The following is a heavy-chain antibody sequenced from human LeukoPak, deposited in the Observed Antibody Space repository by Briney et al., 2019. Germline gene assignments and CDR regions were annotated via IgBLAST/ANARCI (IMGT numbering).Heavy chain of an antibody. CDR1: GFTFSSYA. CDR2: ISGSGGST. CDR3: AKCGWSGYGYGFGDDAFDI. Sequence: GGSLRLSCAASGFTFSSYAMSWVRQAPGKGLEWVSAISGSGGSTYYADSVKGRFTISRDNSKNTLYLQMNSLRAEDTAVYYCAKCGWSGYGYGFGDDAFDIWGQGTMVTVSS. J-gene: IGHJ3*02. V-gene: IGHV3-23*01. D-gene: IGHD5-18*01.